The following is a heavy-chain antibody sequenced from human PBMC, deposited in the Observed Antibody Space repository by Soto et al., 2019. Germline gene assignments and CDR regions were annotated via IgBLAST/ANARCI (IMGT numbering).Heavy chain of an antibody. J-gene: IGHJ5*02. CDR1: GGTFSSYA. V-gene: IGHV1-69*12. Sequence: QVQLVQSGAEVKKPGSSVKVSCKASGGTFSSYAISWVRQAPGQGLEWMGGIIPIFGTANYAQKFQGRVTITADESTSTAYMEQSSLRSEETAVYYCASVHEWESHDWFDPWGQGTLVTVSS. CDR3: ASVHEWESHDWFDP. D-gene: IGHD1-26*01. CDR2: IIPIFGTA.